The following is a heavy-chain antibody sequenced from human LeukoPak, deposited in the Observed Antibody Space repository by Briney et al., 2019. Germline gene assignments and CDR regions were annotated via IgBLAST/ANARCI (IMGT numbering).Heavy chain of an antibody. D-gene: IGHD4-23*01. CDR2: IYHSGST. CDR1: GYSISSGYY. CDR3: ARESGGNSGGRGWFDP. J-gene: IGHJ5*02. Sequence: SETLSLTCTVSGYSISSGYYWGWIRQPPGKGLKWIGSIYHSGSTYYNPSLKSRVTISVDTSKNQFSLKLSSVTAADTAVYYCARESGGNSGGRGWFDPWGQGTLVTVSS. V-gene: IGHV4-38-2*02.